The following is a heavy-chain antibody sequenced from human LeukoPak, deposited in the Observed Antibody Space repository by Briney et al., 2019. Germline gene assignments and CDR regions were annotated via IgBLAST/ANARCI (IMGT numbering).Heavy chain of an antibody. Sequence: SQTLSLTCAISGDSVSSNSVAWNWIRQSPSRGLEWLGRTYYRSKWYNDYAVSAKSRITINPDTSKNQFSLQLNSVTPEDTAVYYCARDMHMTTMTTYFDYWGQGTLVTVSS. V-gene: IGHV6-1*01. CDR1: GDSVSSNSVA. CDR3: ARDMHMTTMTTYFDY. D-gene: IGHD4-17*01. J-gene: IGHJ4*02. CDR2: TYYRSKWYN.